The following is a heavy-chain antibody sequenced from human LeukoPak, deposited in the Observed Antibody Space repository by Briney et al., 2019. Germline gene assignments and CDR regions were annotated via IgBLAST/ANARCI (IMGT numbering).Heavy chain of an antibody. J-gene: IGHJ6*03. CDR3: AKEGSDFWSGFYYYYYMDV. Sequence: SGRSLRLSCAASGFTFSSYAMSWVRQAPGKGLEWVSAISGSGGSTYSADSVKGRFTISRDNSKNTLYLQMNSLRAEDTGVYYCAKEGSDFWSGFYYYYYMDVWGKGTTVTVSS. CDR2: ISGSGGST. V-gene: IGHV3-23*01. CDR1: GFTFSSYA. D-gene: IGHD3-3*01.